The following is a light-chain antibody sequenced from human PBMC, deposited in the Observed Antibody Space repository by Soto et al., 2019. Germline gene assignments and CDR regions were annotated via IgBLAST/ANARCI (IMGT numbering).Light chain of an antibody. CDR3: QQRHRWPIT. Sequence: EVVLTQSPVTQSLSPGERATLSCRASPSFRGLLAWYQQKPGQAPRLLIYDAYNMATGIPPRFSGSGSGTDFTLTISSLEPEDSAVYYCQQRHRWPITFGQGTRLEIK. V-gene: IGKV3-11*01. CDR2: DAY. J-gene: IGKJ5*01. CDR1: PSFRGL.